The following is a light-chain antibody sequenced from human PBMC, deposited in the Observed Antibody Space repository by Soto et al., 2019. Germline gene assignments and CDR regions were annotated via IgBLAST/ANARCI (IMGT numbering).Light chain of an antibody. CDR1: QSVSSSY. CDR3: QQYGSSPRT. V-gene: IGKV3-20*01. CDR2: GAS. Sequence: EIVLTQSPGTLSLSPGEKETLSCRASQSVSSSYLAWYQQKPGQAPRLLIYGASSRATGIPDRFSGSGSGTDFTLTISRLEPEDFAVYYCQQYGSSPRTFGQGTRWIS. J-gene: IGKJ1*01.